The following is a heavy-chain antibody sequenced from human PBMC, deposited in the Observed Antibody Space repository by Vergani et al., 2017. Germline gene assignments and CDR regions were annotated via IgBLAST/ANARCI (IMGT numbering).Heavy chain of an antibody. CDR2: ISGSGGNT. J-gene: IGHJ5*02. D-gene: IGHD3-10*01. CDR1: GFTFSSYA. V-gene: IGHV3-23*01. CDR3: ARGNYYGSGTYVDP. Sequence: EVQLLESGGGLVQPGGSLRLSCGASGFTFSSYAMTWVRQAPGKGLEWVSAISGSGGNTFYTDSVKGRVTISRDTSKNTLHLQINNLRVEDTAVYYCARGNYYGSGTYVDPWGQGTLVTVSS.